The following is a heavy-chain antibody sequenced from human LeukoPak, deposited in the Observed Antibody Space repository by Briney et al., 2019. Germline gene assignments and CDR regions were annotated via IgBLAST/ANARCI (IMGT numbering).Heavy chain of an antibody. Sequence: GGSLRLSCAASGFSFSSYGMDWVRLAPGKGLEWVAGISYDGSNKYYADSAKGRFTISRDNSKNTLYLQMNSLRAEDTAVYYCAKDSGYSSGWYYFDYWGQGTLVTVSS. CDR1: GFSFSSYG. CDR2: ISYDGSNK. CDR3: AKDSGYSSGWYYFDY. D-gene: IGHD6-19*01. J-gene: IGHJ4*02. V-gene: IGHV3-30*18.